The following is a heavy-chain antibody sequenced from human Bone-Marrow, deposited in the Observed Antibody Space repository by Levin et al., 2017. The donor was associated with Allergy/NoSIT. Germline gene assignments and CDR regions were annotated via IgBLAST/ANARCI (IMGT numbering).Heavy chain of an antibody. D-gene: IGHD3-22*01. Sequence: KISCKASGGTFSSYAISWVRQAPGQGLEWMGGIIPIFGTANYAQKFQGRVTITADESTSTAYMELSSLRSEDTAVYYCARVRHFDYDSSGYHPFDYWGQGTLVTVSS. J-gene: IGHJ4*02. CDR3: ARVRHFDYDSSGYHPFDY. V-gene: IGHV1-69*01. CDR1: GGTFSSYA. CDR2: IIPIFGTA.